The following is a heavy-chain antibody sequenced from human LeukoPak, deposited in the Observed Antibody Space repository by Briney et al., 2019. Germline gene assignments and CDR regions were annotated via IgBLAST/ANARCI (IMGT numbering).Heavy chain of an antibody. CDR2: ISFYGSNK. J-gene: IGHJ5*02. CDR3: ARDRGRGTTTTGSNWFDP. Sequence: GRSLRLSCAASGFTFSSYAMHWVRQAPGKGLEWVAVISFYGSNKYYADSVRGRFTISRDNSQNTLYLQMNSLRAEDTAVYYCARDRGRGTTTTGSNWFDPWGQGTLVTVSS. V-gene: IGHV3-30-3*01. D-gene: IGHD1-1*01. CDR1: GFTFSSYA.